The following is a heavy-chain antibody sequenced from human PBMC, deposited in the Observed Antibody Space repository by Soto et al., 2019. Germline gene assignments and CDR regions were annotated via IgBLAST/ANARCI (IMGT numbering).Heavy chain of an antibody. J-gene: IGHJ4*02. V-gene: IGHV1-18*01. Sequence: QVQLVQSGAEVKKPGASVKVSCKTSGYTFTSYHISWVRQAPGQGLEWMGWISAYNTNTKYAKKVQGRVTMTTDTXXXXXXXXXXXXXXXXXXXXXXXXDTPXTDYWRQGTMVTVSS. CDR1: GYTFTSYH. CDR3: XXDTPXTDY. CDR2: ISAYNTNT. D-gene: IGHD5-18*01.